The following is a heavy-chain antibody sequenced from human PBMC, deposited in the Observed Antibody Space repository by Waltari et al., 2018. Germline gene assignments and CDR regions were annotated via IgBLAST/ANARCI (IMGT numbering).Heavy chain of an antibody. CDR1: GGSISSGGYY. CDR2: IYYSGST. V-gene: IGHV4-31*03. J-gene: IGHJ6*03. D-gene: IGHD1-1*01. CDR3: ARVNKYRLTHYYYYMDV. Sequence: QVQLQESGPGLVKPSQTLSLTCTVSGGSISSGGYYWSWIRQHPGKGLEWIGYIYYSGSTYDNPSLKSRVTISVDKSKNQFSLKLSSVTAADTAVYYCARVNKYRLTHYYYYMDVWGKGTTVTGSS.